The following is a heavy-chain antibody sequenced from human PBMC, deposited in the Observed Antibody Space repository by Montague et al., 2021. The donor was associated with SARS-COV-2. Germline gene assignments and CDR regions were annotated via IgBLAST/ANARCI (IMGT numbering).Heavy chain of an antibody. CDR1: GFSLSTSGMC. J-gene: IGHJ4*02. CDR2: XDWDDDK. D-gene: IGHD6-19*01. V-gene: IGHV2-70*01. Sequence: PALGKPTQTLTLTCTFSGFSLSTSGMCVSWIRQPPGKALEWLALXDWDDDKYSSTSLKTRLTISKDASKNQVVLTMTNMDPVDTATYYCARISAWYSSGWSAFDYWGQGTLVTVSS. CDR3: ARISAWYSSGWSAFDY.